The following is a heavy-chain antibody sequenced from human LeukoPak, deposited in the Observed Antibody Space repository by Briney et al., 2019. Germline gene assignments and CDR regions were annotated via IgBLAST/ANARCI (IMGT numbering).Heavy chain of an antibody. CDR1: GFTFSDCA. D-gene: IGHD5-18*01. J-gene: IGHJ4*02. CDR2: ISGSGGST. CDR3: AWKDTTMVYFDY. V-gene: IGHV3-23*01. Sequence: GGSLRLSCVVSGFTFSDCAMSWVRQAPGKGLEWVSGISGSGGSTYYADSVKGRFTISRDNSENTLYLEMDSLRAEDTAIYYCAWKDTTMVYFDYWGQGTLVTVSS.